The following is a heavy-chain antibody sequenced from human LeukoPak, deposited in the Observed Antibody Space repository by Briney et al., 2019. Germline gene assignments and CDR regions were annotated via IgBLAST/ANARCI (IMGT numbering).Heavy chain of an antibody. CDR3: ARERMVSSSGYYYYYMDV. J-gene: IGHJ6*03. CDR1: GYTFTGYY. D-gene: IGHD6-6*01. V-gene: IGHV1-2*06. Sequence: EASVKVSCKAPGYTFTGYYMHWVRQAPGQGLEWMGRINPNSGGTNYAQKSQGRVTMTRDTSISTAYMELSRLRSDDTAVYYCARERMVSSSGYYYYYMDVWGKGTTVTVSS. CDR2: INPNSGGT.